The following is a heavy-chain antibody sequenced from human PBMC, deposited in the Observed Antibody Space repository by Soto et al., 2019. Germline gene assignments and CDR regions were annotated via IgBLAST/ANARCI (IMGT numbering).Heavy chain of an antibody. Sequence: QVQLVESGGGVVKPGGSLRLSCSASGFSFSDYYMTWVRQAPGKGLEWISFISGSGTNIYYAQSVEGRFTISRDNARNSVHLEMNDLRGGDTARYFCANVTSTDSYDPVFSWGQGTVVTVSS. CDR1: GFSFSDYY. CDR3: ANVTSTDSYDPVFS. J-gene: IGHJ4*02. CDR2: ISGSGTNI. V-gene: IGHV3-11*01. D-gene: IGHD4-17*01.